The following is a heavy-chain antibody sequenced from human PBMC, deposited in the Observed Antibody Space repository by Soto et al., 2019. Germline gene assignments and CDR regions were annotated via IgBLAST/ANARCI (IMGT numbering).Heavy chain of an antibody. CDR2: IIPIFGTA. V-gene: IGHV1-69*01. J-gene: IGHJ6*02. CDR3: ARPYCTNGVCYRGSSGLYGMDV. CDR1: GGTFSSYA. D-gene: IGHD2-8*01. Sequence: QVQLVQSGAEVKKPGSSVKVSCQASGGTFSSYAISWVRQAPGQGLEWMGGIIPIFGTANYAQKFQGRVTITADESTSTAYMELSSLRSEDTDVYYCARPYCTNGVCYRGSSGLYGMDVWGQGTTVTVSS.